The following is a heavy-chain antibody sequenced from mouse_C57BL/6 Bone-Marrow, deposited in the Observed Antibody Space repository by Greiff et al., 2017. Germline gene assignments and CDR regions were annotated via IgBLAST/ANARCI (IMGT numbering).Heavy chain of an antibody. CDR2: IDPEDGET. CDR3: ASGYGSSSFDY. V-gene: IGHV14-2*01. Sequence: EVKLMESGAELVKPGASVKLSCTASGFNIKDYYMHWVKQRTEQGLEWIGRIDPEDGETKYAPKFQGKATITADTSSNTAYLQLSSLTSEDTAVYYCASGYGSSSFDYWGQGTTLTVSS. J-gene: IGHJ2*01. CDR1: GFNIKDYY. D-gene: IGHD1-1*01.